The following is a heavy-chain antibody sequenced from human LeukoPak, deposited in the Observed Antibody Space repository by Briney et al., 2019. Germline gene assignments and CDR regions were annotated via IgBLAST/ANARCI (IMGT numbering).Heavy chain of an antibody. CDR3: ARVVRGVVTSNWFDP. J-gene: IGHJ5*02. V-gene: IGHV4-59*01. CDR2: VASSGTS. CDR1: GDSLHPYY. Sequence: SETLSLTCTVSGDSLHPYYWTWIRQTPGKELEWIGFVASSGTSNYNPSLKSRVSISIDTSKNQFSLALTSVTPADTAVYYCARVVRGVVTSNWFDPWGQGTLVSVSS. D-gene: IGHD2-21*02.